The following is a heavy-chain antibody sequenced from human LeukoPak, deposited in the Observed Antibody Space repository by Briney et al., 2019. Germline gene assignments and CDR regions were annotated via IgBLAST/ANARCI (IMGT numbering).Heavy chain of an antibody. CDR2: ISSSSSYI. Sequence: GGSLRLSCAASGFTFSSYSMNWVRQAPGEGLEWVSSISSSSSYIYYADSVKGRFTISRDNAKNSLYLQMNSLRAEDTAVYYCARDLLDYYDSSGYYWGQGTLVTVSS. J-gene: IGHJ4*02. V-gene: IGHV3-21*01. CDR1: GFTFSSYS. D-gene: IGHD3-22*01. CDR3: ARDLLDYYDSSGYY.